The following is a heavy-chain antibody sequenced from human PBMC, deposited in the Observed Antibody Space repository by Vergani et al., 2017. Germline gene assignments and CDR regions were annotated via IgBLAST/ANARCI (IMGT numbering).Heavy chain of an antibody. Sequence: QVQLQESGPGLVKPSETLSLTCTVSGGSISSYYWSWIRQPPGKGLEWIGYIYYSGSTNYNPSLKSRVTISVDTSKNQFSLKLSSVTAADTAVYYCARYYLDAFDIRGQGTMVTVSS. CDR3: ARYYLDAFDI. CDR2: IYYSGST. V-gene: IGHV4-59*08. D-gene: IGHD2/OR15-2a*01. J-gene: IGHJ3*02. CDR1: GGSISSYY.